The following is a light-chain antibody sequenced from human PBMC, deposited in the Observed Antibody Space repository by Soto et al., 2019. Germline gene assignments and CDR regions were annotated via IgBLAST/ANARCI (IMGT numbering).Light chain of an antibody. CDR2: EVS. J-gene: IGLJ3*02. CDR1: SSDVGGYNY. V-gene: IGLV2-14*01. CDR3: RSYTSSPTRV. Sequence: QSALTQPASVSGSPGQSITISCTGTSSDVGGYNYVSWYQQHPGKAPKLMIYEVSNRPSGVSNRFSGSKSGNTASLTISGLQPVDEADYYCRSYTSSPTRVFGGGTNLTVL.